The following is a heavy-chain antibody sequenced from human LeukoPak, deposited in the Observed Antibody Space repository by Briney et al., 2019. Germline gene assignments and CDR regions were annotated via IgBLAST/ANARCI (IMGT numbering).Heavy chain of an antibody. Sequence: SSETLSLTCTVSGGSISSSSDYWGWIRQAAGKGLEWIGSIYYHENTYYNSSLKSRVTISVDTSKNQFSLKLNSVTAADTAVYFCARRAYSAAYWKHLDYWGQGTLVTVSS. CDR1: GGSISSSSDY. D-gene: IGHD1-1*01. V-gene: IGHV4-39*01. CDR2: IYYHENT. CDR3: ARRAYSAAYWKHLDY. J-gene: IGHJ4*02.